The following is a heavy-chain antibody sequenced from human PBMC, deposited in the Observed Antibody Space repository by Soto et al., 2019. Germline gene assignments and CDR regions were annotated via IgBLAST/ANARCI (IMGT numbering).Heavy chain of an antibody. Sequence: AETLSRTCTVSGDSISSSSYYWGWIRQPPGKGLEWIGSSYYSGSTYYNPSLKSRVTISVDTSKNQFSLKLSSVTAADTAVYYCARQGKSRWFDPWGQGTLVTVS. J-gene: IGHJ5*02. CDR2: SYYSGST. D-gene: IGHD3-10*01. V-gene: IGHV4-39*01. CDR1: GDSISSSSYY. CDR3: ARQGKSRWFDP.